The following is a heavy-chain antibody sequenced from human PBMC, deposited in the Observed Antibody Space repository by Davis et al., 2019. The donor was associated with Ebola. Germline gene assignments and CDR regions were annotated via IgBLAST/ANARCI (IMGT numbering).Heavy chain of an antibody. Sequence: ASVKVSCKASGYTFTSYDINWVRQATGQRLEWMGWINAGNGNTKYSQKFQGRVTITRDTSASTAYMELSSLRSEDTAVYYCARLRYLSGMDVWGQGTTVTVSS. J-gene: IGHJ6*02. D-gene: IGHD3-9*01. CDR3: ARLRYLSGMDV. CDR1: GYTFTSYD. CDR2: INAGNGNT. V-gene: IGHV1-3*01.